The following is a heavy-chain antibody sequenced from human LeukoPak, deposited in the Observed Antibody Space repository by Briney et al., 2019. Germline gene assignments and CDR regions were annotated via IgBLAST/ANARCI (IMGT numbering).Heavy chain of an antibody. CDR1: GFTFSSYG. Sequence: GALRLSRAASGFTFSSYGMHWVRQAPGKGLEWVAVISYDGSNKYYADSVKGRFTISRDNSKNTLYLQMNSLRAEDTAVYYCARDTYYYDSSGYYYVNYWGQGTLVTVSS. CDR2: ISYDGSNK. V-gene: IGHV3-30*03. D-gene: IGHD3-22*01. J-gene: IGHJ4*02. CDR3: ARDTYYYDSSGYYYVNY.